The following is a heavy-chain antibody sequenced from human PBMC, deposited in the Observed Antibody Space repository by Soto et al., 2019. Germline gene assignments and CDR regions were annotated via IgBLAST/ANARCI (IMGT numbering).Heavy chain of an antibody. Sequence: PGGSLRLSCAASGFTFSSYWMSWVRQAPGKGLEWVANIKQDGSEKYYVDSVKGRFTISRDNAKNSLYLQMNSLRAEDTAVYYCAKDFKISGGHYGSLNYYCGMDVWGQGTTVTVS. D-gene: IGHD3-10*01. J-gene: IGHJ6*02. CDR1: GFTFSSYW. CDR3: AKDFKISGGHYGSLNYYCGMDV. V-gene: IGHV3-7*03. CDR2: IKQDGSEK.